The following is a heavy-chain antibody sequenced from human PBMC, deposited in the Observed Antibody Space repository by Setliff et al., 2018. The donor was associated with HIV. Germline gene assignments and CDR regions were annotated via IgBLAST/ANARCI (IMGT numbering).Heavy chain of an antibody. Sequence: ASVKVSCKASGYSFTNYAMHWVRQAPGQRLEWMGWINVGNDNTKYSQRLQDRVTIARDTSASTAYMELSSLRSEDTAVYYCARGSCGGCYLSDYWGQGTLVTVSS. CDR1: GYSFTNYA. CDR3: ARGSCGGCYLSDY. D-gene: IGHD2-15*01. V-gene: IGHV1-3*01. J-gene: IGHJ4*02. CDR2: INVGNDNT.